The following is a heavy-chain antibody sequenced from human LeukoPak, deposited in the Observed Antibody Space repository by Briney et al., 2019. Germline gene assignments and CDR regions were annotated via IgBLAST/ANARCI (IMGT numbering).Heavy chain of an antibody. CDR2: ISYDGSNK. D-gene: IGHD2-2*01. Sequence: GGSLRLSCAASGFTFSSYGMHWVRQAPGKGLEWVAVISYDGSNKYYADSVKGRFTISRDNSKNTLYLHMNSLRAEDTAVYYCAKDFVIVVVPAAGPGFFDYWGQGTLVTVSS. V-gene: IGHV3-30*18. CDR1: GFTFSSYG. CDR3: AKDFVIVVVPAAGPGFFDY. J-gene: IGHJ4*02.